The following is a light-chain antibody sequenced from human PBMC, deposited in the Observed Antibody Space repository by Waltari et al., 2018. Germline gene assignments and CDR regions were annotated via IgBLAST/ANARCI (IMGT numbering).Light chain of an antibody. V-gene: IGKV2-30*02. J-gene: IGKJ3*01. CDR3: MQGAHSPFT. CDR1: QSLVHSDGNTY. Sequence: DVVMTQSPLSLPVTLGQPASISCRSSQSLVHSDGNTYLNWFQQRPVQSPRRLIYKVSNRDSGDPDRFSGSGTGTECTLKISRVEDEDVGLYCCMQGAHSPFTSGPGTKVDI. CDR2: KVS.